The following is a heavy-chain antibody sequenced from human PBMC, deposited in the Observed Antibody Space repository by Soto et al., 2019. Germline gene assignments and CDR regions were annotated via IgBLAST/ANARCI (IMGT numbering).Heavy chain of an antibody. V-gene: IGHV4-34*01. Sequence: QVQLQQWGAGLLKPSETLSLTCAVYGGSFSGYYWSWIRQPPGKGLEWIGEINHSGSTNYNPSLKSRGTISVDTSKNQFSLKLSSVTAADTAVYYCARFRTKRYFDSRGLDVWGQGTTVTVSS. CDR1: GGSFSGYY. CDR2: INHSGST. D-gene: IGHD3-9*01. J-gene: IGHJ6*02. CDR3: ARFRTKRYFDSRGLDV.